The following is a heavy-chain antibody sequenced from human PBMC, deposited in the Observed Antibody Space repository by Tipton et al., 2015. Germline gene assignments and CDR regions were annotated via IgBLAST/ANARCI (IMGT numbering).Heavy chain of an antibody. Sequence: TLSLTCSVSSDSISKYYWSWIRQPPGKGLEWIGSIDHNGGTYYIPSLKSRVTISVDTSKNQFSLKLRSVTAADTAVYYCARRFSHSSSWTFDYWGQGTLVTVSS. CDR1: SDSISKYY. CDR3: ARRFSHSSSWTFDY. V-gene: IGHV4-38-2*02. D-gene: IGHD6-13*01. J-gene: IGHJ4*02. CDR2: IDHNGGT.